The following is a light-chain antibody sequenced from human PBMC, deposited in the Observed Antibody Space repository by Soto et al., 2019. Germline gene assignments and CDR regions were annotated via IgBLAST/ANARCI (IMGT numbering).Light chain of an antibody. CDR2: AAS. CDR3: QQYTSYWT. V-gene: IGKV1-9*01. Sequence: IQLTQSPSSLSASVGDRVTITCRASQGISSYLAWYQQKPGKAPKLLIYAASTLQSGVPSRFSGSGSGTEFTLSISSLRPDDYATYYCQQYTSYWTFGQGTKVDI. J-gene: IGKJ1*01. CDR1: QGISSY.